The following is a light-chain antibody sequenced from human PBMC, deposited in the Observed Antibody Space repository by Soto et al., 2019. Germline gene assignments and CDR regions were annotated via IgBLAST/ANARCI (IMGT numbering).Light chain of an antibody. J-gene: IGLJ1*01. CDR2: EVS. CDR3: SSYEGSKNFV. Sequence: QSALTQPPSASGSPGQSVTISCTGTSSDVGTYNYVSWYQQHPGKAPKFIIYEVSKRPSGVPDRFSGSKSGNTASLTVSGLQAEDEADYYGSSYEGSKNFVFGTGTKVTVL. CDR1: SSDVGTYNY. V-gene: IGLV2-8*01.